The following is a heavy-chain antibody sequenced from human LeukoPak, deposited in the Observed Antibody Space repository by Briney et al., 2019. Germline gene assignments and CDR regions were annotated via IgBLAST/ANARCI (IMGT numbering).Heavy chain of an antibody. D-gene: IGHD4-17*01. CDR3: ARGTTVTTYDWFDP. Sequence: GGSLRLSCAASGFTVSSNYMSWVRQAPGKGLEWVSVIYSGGSTYYADSVKGRFTISRDNSKNTLYLQMNSLRAEDTAVYYCARGTTVTTYDWFDPWGQGTLVTVSS. J-gene: IGHJ5*02. V-gene: IGHV3-53*01. CDR1: GFTVSSNY. CDR2: IYSGGST.